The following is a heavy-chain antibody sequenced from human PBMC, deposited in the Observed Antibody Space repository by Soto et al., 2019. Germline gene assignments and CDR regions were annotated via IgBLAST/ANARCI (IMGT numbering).Heavy chain of an antibody. V-gene: IGHV4-34*01. J-gene: IGHJ6*02. CDR2: INHSGST. CDR3: ARQGFWSGYPYYYYYGMDV. D-gene: IGHD3-3*01. CDR1: GGSFSGYY. Sequence: SETLSLTCAVYGGSFSGYYWSWIRQPPGKGLEWIGEINHSGSTNYNPSLKSRVTISVDTSKNQFSLKLSSVTAADTAVYYCARQGFWSGYPYYYYYGMDVWGQGTTVTVSS.